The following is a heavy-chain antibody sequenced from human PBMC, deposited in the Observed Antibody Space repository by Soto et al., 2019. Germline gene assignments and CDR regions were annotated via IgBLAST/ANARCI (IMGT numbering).Heavy chain of an antibody. J-gene: IGHJ4*02. V-gene: IGHV3-23*01. CDR1: GFTFSGYA. Sequence: EVQLLESGGGLVQPGGSLRLSCAASGFTFSGYAMSWVRQAPGKGLEWVSAISGSGGSTYYADSVKGRFTISRDKSKNTLYLQMNSLRAEDTAVYYCAKEMPPDIVVVVAATVFDYWGQGTLVTVSS. D-gene: IGHD2-15*01. CDR3: AKEMPPDIVVVVAATVFDY. CDR2: ISGSGGST.